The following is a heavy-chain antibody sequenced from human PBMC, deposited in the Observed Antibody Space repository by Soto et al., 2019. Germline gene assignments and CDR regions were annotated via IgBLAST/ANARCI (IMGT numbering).Heavy chain of an antibody. CDR1: GGSISSYY. J-gene: IGHJ4*02. V-gene: IGHV4-59*12. CDR2: IYYSGST. Sequence: PSETLSLTCTVSGGSISSYYWSWIRQPPGKGLEWIGYIYYSGSTNYNPSLKSRVTISVDTSKNQFSLRLSSVTAADTAVYYCARSTPQLAEFDYWGQGTLVTVSS. CDR3: ARSTPQLAEFDY. D-gene: IGHD2-15*01.